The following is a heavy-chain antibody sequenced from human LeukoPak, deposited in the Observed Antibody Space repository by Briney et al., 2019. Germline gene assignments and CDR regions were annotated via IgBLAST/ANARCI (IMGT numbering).Heavy chain of an antibody. J-gene: IGHJ1*01. D-gene: IGHD2-21*02. Sequence: PSETLSLTCTVSGGSISSYYWSWIWQPPGKGLEWIGYIYYSGSTNYNPSLKSRVTISVDTSKNQFSLKLSSVTAADTAVYYCARDEGAYCGGDCYHTAEYFQHWGQGTLVTVSS. CDR1: GGSISSYY. CDR3: ARDEGAYCGGDCYHTAEYFQH. CDR2: IYYSGST. V-gene: IGHV4-59*01.